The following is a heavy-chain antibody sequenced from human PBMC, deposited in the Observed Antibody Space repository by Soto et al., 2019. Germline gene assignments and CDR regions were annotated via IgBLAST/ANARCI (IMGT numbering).Heavy chain of an antibody. D-gene: IGHD1-1*01. CDR1: GFIFGTYG. CDR3: AKETATSVDYYYFYGLDV. Sequence: LRLSCSASGFIFGTYGMDWVRQAPGKGLEWVALISYDGNKEFYADSVKGRFTISRDNSRNTLYLHMNSLKPEDTAMYYCAKETATSVDYYYFYGLDVWGPGTTVTVS. J-gene: IGHJ6*02. CDR2: ISYDGNKE. V-gene: IGHV3-30*18.